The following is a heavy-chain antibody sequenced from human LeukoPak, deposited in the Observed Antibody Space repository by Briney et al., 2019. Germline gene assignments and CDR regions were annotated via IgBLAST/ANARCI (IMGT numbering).Heavy chain of an antibody. CDR1: GFTLSRYE. CDR2: ISRTGNSI. Sequence: GGSLRLSCAASGFTLSRYEMNWVRLAPGKGLEWISYISRTGNSIYYADSVKGRFTISRDSAKNSLYLQMNSLRAEDTAVYYCARGPYSSNWYVDYWGQGTLVTVAS. D-gene: IGHD6-13*01. J-gene: IGHJ4*02. CDR3: ARGPYSSNWYVDY. V-gene: IGHV3-48*03.